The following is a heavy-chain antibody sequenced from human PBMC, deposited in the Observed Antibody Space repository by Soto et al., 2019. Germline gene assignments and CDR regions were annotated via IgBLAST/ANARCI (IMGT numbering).Heavy chain of an antibody. CDR3: AKVFYYYDSSGYYYFDY. D-gene: IGHD3-22*01. J-gene: IGHJ4*02. CDR1: GFTFSSYA. Sequence: PGGSLRLSCAASGFTFSSYAVRWVRQAPGKGPECISSISGSGSTIYYADSVKGRFIISRDNSKSTLYLQMSSLRAEDTAVYYCAKVFYYYDSSGYYYFDYWGKGTLVTVSS. V-gene: IGHV3-23*01. CDR2: ISGSGSTI.